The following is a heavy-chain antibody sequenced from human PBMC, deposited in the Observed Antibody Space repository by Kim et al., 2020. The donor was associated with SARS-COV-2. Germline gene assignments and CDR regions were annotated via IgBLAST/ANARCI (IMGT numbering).Heavy chain of an antibody. CDR3: VRRGGAYTVDY. D-gene: IGHD4-17*01. V-gene: IGHV3-48*02. J-gene: IGHJ4*02. CDR2: ISTSGSTI. Sequence: GGSLRLSCAASGFTFSSYSINWVRQAPGKGLEWVAYISTSGSTIYYADSVKGRFTISRDNAKNSLYLQMSSLRDEDTAVYYCVRRGGAYTVDYWGQGTLVTVSS. CDR1: GFTFSSYS.